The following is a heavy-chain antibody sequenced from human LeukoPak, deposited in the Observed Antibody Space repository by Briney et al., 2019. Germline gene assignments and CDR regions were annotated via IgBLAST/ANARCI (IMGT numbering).Heavy chain of an antibody. D-gene: IGHD3-3*01. J-gene: IGHJ6*03. V-gene: IGHV1-69*01. CDR3: ARAGAILEWLPQEYYYYYYMDV. CDR1: GGTFSSYA. Sequence: GASVKVSCKASGGTFSSYAISWVRQAPGQGLEWMGGIIPIFGTANYAQKFQGRVTITADESTSTAYMELSSLRSEDTAVYYCARAGAILEWLPQEYYYYYYMDVWGKGTTVTVSS. CDR2: IIPIFGTA.